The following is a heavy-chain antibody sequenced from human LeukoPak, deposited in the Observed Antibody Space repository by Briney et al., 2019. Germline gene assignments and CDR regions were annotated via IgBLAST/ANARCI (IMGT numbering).Heavy chain of an antibody. D-gene: IGHD6-13*01. Sequence: SQTLSLTCAISGDSVSSNSAAWNWIRQSPSRGLEWLGRTYYRSKWYNDYAVSVKSRITINPDTSKNQFSLKLSSVTAADTAVYYCARDNGIAAAPDGDYYGMDVWGQGTTVTVSS. J-gene: IGHJ6*02. V-gene: IGHV6-1*01. CDR3: ARDNGIAAAPDGDYYGMDV. CDR2: TYYRSKWYN. CDR1: GDSVSSNSAA.